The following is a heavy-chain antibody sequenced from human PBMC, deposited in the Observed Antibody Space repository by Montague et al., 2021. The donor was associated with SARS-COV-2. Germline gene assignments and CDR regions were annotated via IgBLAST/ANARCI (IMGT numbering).Heavy chain of an antibody. D-gene: IGHD3-22*01. V-gene: IGHV3-66*01. CDR3: ARGYYDSSGYYATVGVH. J-gene: IGHJ4*02. Sequence: SLRLSCAASGFTVSSNYMSWVRQAPGKGLEWVSVIYSGGSTYYADPVKGRFTISRDNSKNTLYLQMKSLRAEDTAVYYCARGYYDSSGYYATVGVHWGQGTLVTASS. CDR2: IYSGGST. CDR1: GFTVSSNY.